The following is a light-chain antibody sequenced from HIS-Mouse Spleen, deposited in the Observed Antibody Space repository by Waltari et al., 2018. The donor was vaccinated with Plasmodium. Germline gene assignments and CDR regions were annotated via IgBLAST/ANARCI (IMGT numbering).Light chain of an antibody. CDR2: EDR. CDR3: YSTDSSGNHRV. V-gene: IGLV3-10*01. CDR1: ALPTKY. Sequence: SYELTQPPSVSVSPGQTARITCSGDALPTKYAYWYQQKSGQAPVLVIYEDRKRPSGIPEGFSGSSSGTMATLTISGAQVEDEADYYCYSTDSSGNHRVFGGGTKLTVL. J-gene: IGLJ3*02.